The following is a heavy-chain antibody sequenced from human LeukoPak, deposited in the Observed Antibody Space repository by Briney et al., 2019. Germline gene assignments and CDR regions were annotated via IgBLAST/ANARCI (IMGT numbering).Heavy chain of an antibody. Sequence: GGSLRLSCAASGFTFSSYEMNWVRQAPGKGLEWVSYISSSGSTIYYADSVKGRFTISRGNSKNTLYLQMNSLRAEDTAVYYCATSFGPVIAAAGTGADWGQGTLVTVSS. CDR3: ATSFGPVIAAAGTGAD. D-gene: IGHD6-13*01. CDR1: GFTFSSYE. CDR2: ISSSGSTI. V-gene: IGHV3-48*03. J-gene: IGHJ4*02.